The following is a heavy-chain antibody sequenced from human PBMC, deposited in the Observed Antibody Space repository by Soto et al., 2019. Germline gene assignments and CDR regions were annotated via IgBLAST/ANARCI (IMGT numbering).Heavy chain of an antibody. Sequence: SETLSLTCTVSGGSIRRYYLSWIRQPPGKGLEWIGCIHYSGSTNYNPSLKSRVTISVDTSKNQFSLKLSSVTAADTAVYYCAGDGGYDYFASWGQGTLVTVSS. D-gene: IGHD5-12*01. CDR2: IHYSGST. CDR3: AGDGGYDYFAS. V-gene: IGHV4-59*01. CDR1: GGSIRRYY. J-gene: IGHJ4*02.